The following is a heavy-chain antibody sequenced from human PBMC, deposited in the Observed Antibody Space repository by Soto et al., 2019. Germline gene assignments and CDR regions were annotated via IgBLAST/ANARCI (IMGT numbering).Heavy chain of an antibody. J-gene: IGHJ4*02. V-gene: IGHV3-30-3*01. CDR1: GFTFSSYA. Sequence: QVQLVESGGGVVQPGRSLRLSCAASGFTFSSYAMHWVRQAPGKGLEWVAVISYDGSNKYYADSVKGRFTISRDNSKNTLYLQMNSLRAEDTAVYYCARDRWAVSDYENPEYWGQGTLVTVSS. D-gene: IGHD5-12*01. CDR2: ISYDGSNK. CDR3: ARDRWAVSDYENPEY.